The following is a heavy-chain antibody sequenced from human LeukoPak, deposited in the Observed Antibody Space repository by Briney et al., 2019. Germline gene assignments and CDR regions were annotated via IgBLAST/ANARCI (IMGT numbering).Heavy chain of an antibody. CDR3: ARDSPMAGGYFDY. CDR2: ISWNSGSI. CDR1: GFTFDGYA. V-gene: IGHV3-9*01. Sequence: GGSLRLSCAASGFTFDGYAMHWVRQAPGKGLEWVSGISWNSGSIGYADSVKGRFTISRDNAKNSLYLQMNSLRAEDTALYYCARDSPMAGGYFDYWGQGTLVTVSS. D-gene: IGHD3-10*01. J-gene: IGHJ4*02.